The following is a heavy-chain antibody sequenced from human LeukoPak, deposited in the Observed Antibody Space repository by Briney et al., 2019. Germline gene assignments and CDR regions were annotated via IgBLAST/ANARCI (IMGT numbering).Heavy chain of an antibody. CDR3: ASRNYYDSSGLLDY. Sequence: RPGGSLRLSCAASGFTFSSYWMHWVRQAPGKGLVWVSRINSDGSSTSYADSVKGRFTISRDNSKNTLYLQMNSLRAEDTAVYYCASRNYYDSSGLLDYWGQGTLVTVSS. V-gene: IGHV3-74*01. CDR2: INSDGSST. D-gene: IGHD3-22*01. CDR1: GFTFSSYW. J-gene: IGHJ4*02.